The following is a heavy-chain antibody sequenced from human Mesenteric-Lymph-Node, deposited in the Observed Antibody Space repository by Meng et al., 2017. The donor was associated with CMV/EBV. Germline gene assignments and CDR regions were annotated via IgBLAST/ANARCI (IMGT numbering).Heavy chain of an antibody. D-gene: IGHD5-24*01. Sequence: GSLRLSCTVSGGSISSSRYYWGWIRQPPGKGLEWIGSIYYSGNTYYNPSLKSRVTISVDTSKSQFSLNLSSVTAADTAVYYCARRDGYNSLLDPWGQGILVTVPQ. CDR3: ARRDGYNSLLDP. V-gene: IGHV4-39*01. CDR2: IYYSGNT. J-gene: IGHJ5*02. CDR1: GGSISSSRYY.